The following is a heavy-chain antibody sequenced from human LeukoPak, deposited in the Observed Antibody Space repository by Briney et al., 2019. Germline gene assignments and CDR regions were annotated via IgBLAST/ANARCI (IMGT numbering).Heavy chain of an antibody. CDR1: GYTFTGYY. CDR2: INPNSGGT. J-gene: IGHJ4*02. V-gene: IGHV1-2*02. CDR3: ARGVLLWFGELLSPSDY. Sequence: ASVKVSCKASGYTFTGYYMHWVRQAPGQGLEWMGWINPNSGGTNYAQKFQGRVTMTRDTSISTAYMELSRLRSDDTAVYYCARGVLLWFGELLSPSDYWGQGTLVTVSS. D-gene: IGHD3-10*01.